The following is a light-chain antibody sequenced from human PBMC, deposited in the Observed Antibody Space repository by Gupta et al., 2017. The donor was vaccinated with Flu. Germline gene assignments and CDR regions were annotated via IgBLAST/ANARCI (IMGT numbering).Light chain of an antibody. V-gene: IGLV5-45*03. Sequence: QAVLTQPSSLSASPGASASLTCTLRSGINVDTYRIYWYQQKPGSPPQYLLRYKSDSDKVQGSGVPSRFSGSKVASANAGILLISGLQSEDEADYYCVIWHNSAWVFGGGTKLTVL. CDR3: VIWHNSAWV. CDR2: YKSDSDK. CDR1: SGINVDTYR. J-gene: IGLJ3*02.